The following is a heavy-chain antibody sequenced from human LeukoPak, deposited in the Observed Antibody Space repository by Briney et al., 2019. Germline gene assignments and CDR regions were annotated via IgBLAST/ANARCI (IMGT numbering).Heavy chain of an antibody. CDR3: AREGWNYDFDY. V-gene: IGHV3-7*01. J-gene: IGHJ4*02. CDR2: IKQDGSEK. CDR1: GFTFSSYW. Sequence: GGSLRLSCAASGFTFSSYWMSWVRQAPGKGLEWVANIKQDGSEKYYVDSVKGRFTISRDNVKNSLYLQMNSLRAEDTAVYYCAREGWNYDFDYWGQGTLVTVSS. D-gene: IGHD1-7*01.